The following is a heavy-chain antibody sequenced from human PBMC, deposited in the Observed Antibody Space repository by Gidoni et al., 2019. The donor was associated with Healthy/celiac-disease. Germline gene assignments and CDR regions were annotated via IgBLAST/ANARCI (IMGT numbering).Heavy chain of an antibody. CDR1: GGSFSGYY. CDR3: ARGEGRRYYYYYGMDA. V-gene: IGHV4-34*01. Sequence: QVQLQQWGAGLLKPSETLSLTCAVYGGSFSGYYWSWLRQPPGKGLEWIGEINHSGSTNYNPSLKSRVTISVDTSKNQFSLKLSSVTAADTAVYYCARGEGRRYYYYYGMDAWGQGTTVTVSS. CDR2: INHSGST. J-gene: IGHJ6*02.